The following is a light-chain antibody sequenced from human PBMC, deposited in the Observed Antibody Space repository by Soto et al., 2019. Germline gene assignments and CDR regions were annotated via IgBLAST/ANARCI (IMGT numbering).Light chain of an antibody. Sequence: DIQMTQSPSTLSACVGDRVTITCRASQSISTWLAWYQQKPGKAPKLLISKASSLQSGVPSRFSGSGSGAEFTLTISSLQPDAFATYYCQQYLTFVTFGGGTKVEI. V-gene: IGKV1-5*03. CDR3: QQYLTFVT. CDR2: KAS. J-gene: IGKJ4*01. CDR1: QSISTW.